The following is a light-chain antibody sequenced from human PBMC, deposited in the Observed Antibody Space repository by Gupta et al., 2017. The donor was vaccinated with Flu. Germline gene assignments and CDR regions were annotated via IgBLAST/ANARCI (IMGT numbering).Light chain of an antibody. CDR3: SSYTTSSTLV. CDR2: EVT. J-gene: IGLJ3*02. Sequence: SALTEPASVSGSPGQSIAISCTGSNSDVGGYNVVSWYQQHPGKTPKLLIYEVTNRPSGPSSLSAASYSGTTAFPTIAVHAAEDAAYYYHSSYTTSSTLVFGGGTKLTVL. CDR1: NSDVGGYNV. V-gene: IGLV2-14*01.